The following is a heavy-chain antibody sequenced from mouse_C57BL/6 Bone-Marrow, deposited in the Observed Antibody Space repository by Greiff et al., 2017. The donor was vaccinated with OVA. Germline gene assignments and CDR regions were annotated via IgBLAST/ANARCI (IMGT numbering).Heavy chain of an antibody. CDR1: GYTFTSYW. D-gene: IGHD1-1*01. J-gene: IGHJ1*03. CDR2: IHPNSGST. CDR3: AGLLLRYFEV. V-gene: IGHV1-64*01. Sequence: QVQLQQPGAELVKPGASVKLSCKASGYTFTSYWMHWVKQRPGQGLEWIGMIHPNSGSTNYNEKFKSKATLTVDKSSSTAYMQLSSLTSEDAAVYYCAGLLLRYFEVWGTGTTVTVTA.